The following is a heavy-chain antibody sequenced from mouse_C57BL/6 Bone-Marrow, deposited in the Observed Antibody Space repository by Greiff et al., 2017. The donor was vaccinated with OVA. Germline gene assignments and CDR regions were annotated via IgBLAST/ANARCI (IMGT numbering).Heavy chain of an antibody. J-gene: IGHJ2*01. CDR1: GFTFSDYY. CDR3: AREDYYGSSLDY. D-gene: IGHD1-1*01. CDR2: ISNGGGST. V-gene: IGHV5-12*01. Sequence: VQLKESGGGLVQPGGSLKLSCAASGFTFSDYYMYWVRQTPEKRLEWVAYISNGGGSTYYPDTVKGRFTISRDNAKNTLYLQMSRLKSEDTAMYYCAREDYYGSSLDYWGQGTTLTVSS.